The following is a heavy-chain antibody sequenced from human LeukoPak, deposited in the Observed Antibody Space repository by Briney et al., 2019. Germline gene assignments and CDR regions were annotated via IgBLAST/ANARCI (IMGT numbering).Heavy chain of an antibody. J-gene: IGHJ4*02. CDR2: INHSGST. V-gene: IGHV4-39*07. CDR1: GGPISSSRYY. CDR3: ARGKFDY. Sequence: SETLSLTCTVSGGPISSSRYYWGWIRQPPGKGLEWIGEINHSGSTNYNPSLKSRVTISVDTSKNQFSLKLSSVTAADTAVYYCARGKFDYWGQGTLVTVSS.